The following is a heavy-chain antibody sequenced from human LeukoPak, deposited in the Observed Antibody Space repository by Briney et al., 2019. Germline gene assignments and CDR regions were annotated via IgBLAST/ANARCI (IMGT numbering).Heavy chain of an antibody. J-gene: IGHJ4*02. Sequence: GGSLRLSCAASGFTFSSYGMHWVRQAPGKGLEWVALIWYDGSNEYYEDSVKGRFTISRDNSKNTLYLQINSLTAEDTAVYYCARSATVFDYWGQGTLVTVSS. CDR1: GFTFSSYG. V-gene: IGHV3-33*01. CDR2: IWYDGSNE. D-gene: IGHD4-17*01. CDR3: ARSATVFDY.